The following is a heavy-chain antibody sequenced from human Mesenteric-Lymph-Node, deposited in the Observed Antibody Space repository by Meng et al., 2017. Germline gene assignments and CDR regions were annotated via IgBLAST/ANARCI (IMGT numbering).Heavy chain of an antibody. CDR2: IYNSGST. CDR3: ARGQKGYFDL. CDR1: DGFTTSDDYY. Sequence: QVQWQESGPGLVKPSQTLSLTCTVSDGFTTSDDYYWSWIRQPPGKGLEWSGHIYNSGSTYYNPSLKSRITISVDTSKNQFSLKLSSVTAADTAVYYCARGQKGYFDLWGRGTLVTVSS. V-gene: IGHV4-30-4*01. J-gene: IGHJ2*01.